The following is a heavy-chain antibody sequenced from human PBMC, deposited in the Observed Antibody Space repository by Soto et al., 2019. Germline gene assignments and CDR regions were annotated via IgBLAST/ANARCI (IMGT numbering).Heavy chain of an antibody. CDR1: GGSISTYY. V-gene: IGHV4-59*12. D-gene: IGHD6-6*01. Sequence: SETLSLTCTVSGGSISTYYWSWIRQPPGKGLEWIGYIYYSGSTTYNPSLRSPVTISVDTSKNQFSLKLSSVTAADTAVYYCARVISSSSSLGLRYYYYGMDVWGQGTTVTVSS. CDR2: IYYSGST. CDR3: ARVISSSSSLGLRYYYYGMDV. J-gene: IGHJ6*02.